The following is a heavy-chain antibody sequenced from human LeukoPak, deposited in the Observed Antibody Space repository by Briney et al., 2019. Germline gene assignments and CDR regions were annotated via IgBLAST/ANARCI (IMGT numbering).Heavy chain of an antibody. D-gene: IGHD3-9*01. J-gene: IGHJ6*03. CDR3: ARHNGRAYYDILTGYYPPYYYYYMDV. CDR1: GYSFTSYW. CDR2: IYPGDSDT. V-gene: IGHV5-51*01. Sequence: GESLKFSWKGSGYSFTSYWIGWVRQMPGKGLEWMGIIYPGDSDTRYSPSCQGQVTISADKSIRTAYLQWSSLKASDTAMYYCARHNGRAYYDILTGYYPPYYYYYMDVWGKGTTVTVSS.